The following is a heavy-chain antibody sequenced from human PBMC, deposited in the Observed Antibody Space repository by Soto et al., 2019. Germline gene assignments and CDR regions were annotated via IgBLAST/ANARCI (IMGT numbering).Heavy chain of an antibody. CDR2: IYYSGST. Sequence: SETLSLTCTVAGGSINAGDYHWTWIRQTPGKGLEWIGAIYYSGSTYYNPSLKSRIRISVDTSKNQFSLRLSPVTAADTAVYYCARDYRSPSDGMDVWGQGTTVTVSS. CDR1: GGSINAGDYH. CDR3: ARDYRSPSDGMDV. J-gene: IGHJ6*02. D-gene: IGHD3-16*02. V-gene: IGHV4-30-4*01.